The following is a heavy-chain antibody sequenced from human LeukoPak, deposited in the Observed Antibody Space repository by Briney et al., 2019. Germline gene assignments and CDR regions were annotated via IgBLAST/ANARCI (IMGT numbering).Heavy chain of an antibody. V-gene: IGHV1-58*01. D-gene: IGHD4-17*01. J-gene: IGHJ3*01. CDR1: GFTFSTSA. Sequence: SVKVSCKTSGFTFSTSAVQWVRQARGQRLEWIGWIIVGSGATNYAQSLQGRFTITRDMSTNTAYMELSSLGSEDSAVYYCAAELYGVYTDCCTFHLWGQGTLVTV. CDR3: AAELYGVYTDCCTFHL. CDR2: IIVGSGAT.